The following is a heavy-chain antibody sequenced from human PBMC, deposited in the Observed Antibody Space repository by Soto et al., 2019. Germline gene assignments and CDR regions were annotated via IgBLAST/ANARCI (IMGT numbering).Heavy chain of an antibody. V-gene: IGHV3-21*01. J-gene: IGHJ4*02. CDR1: GFTFSSYS. CDR3: ARDWASGTAAGFYY. D-gene: IGHD6-13*01. Sequence: GGSLRLSCAASGFTFSSYSMNWVRQAPGKGLEWVSSISSSSSYIYYADSVKGRFTISRDNAKNSLYLQMNSLRAEDTAVYYCARDWASGTAAGFYYWGQGTLVTVSS. CDR2: ISSSSSYI.